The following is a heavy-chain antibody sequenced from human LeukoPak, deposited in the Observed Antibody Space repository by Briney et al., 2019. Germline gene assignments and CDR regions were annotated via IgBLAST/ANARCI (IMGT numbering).Heavy chain of an antibody. J-gene: IGHJ4*02. CDR2: ITAYNGNT. CDR1: GDTFTSYG. Sequence: ASVKVSCKASGDTFTSYGISWVRQAPGQGLEWMGWITAYNGNTNYAQKLQGRVTMTTDTSTSTAYMELRSLRSDDTAVYYCAIIVGAVKSTAMNDYWGQGTLVTVSS. CDR3: AIIVGAVKSTAMNDY. D-gene: IGHD1-26*01. V-gene: IGHV1-18*01.